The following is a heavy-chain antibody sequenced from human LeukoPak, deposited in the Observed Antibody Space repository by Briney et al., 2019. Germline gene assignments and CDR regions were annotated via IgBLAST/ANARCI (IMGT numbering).Heavy chain of an antibody. CDR3: ARGRSNYYGMDV. J-gene: IGHJ6*02. CDR2: IYYNGNT. CDR1: YGSINSYY. Sequence: SETLSLTCSVSYGSINSYYWKWIRRPPGKGLEWIGYIYYNGNTNYSPSLKSRVTMSVDTSKNLFSLKVSSVTAADTAVYYCARGRSNYYGMDVWGQGTTVTVSS. D-gene: IGHD1-26*01. V-gene: IGHV4-59*01.